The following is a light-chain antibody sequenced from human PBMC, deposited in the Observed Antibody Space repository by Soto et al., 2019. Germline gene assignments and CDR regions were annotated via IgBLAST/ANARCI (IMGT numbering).Light chain of an antibody. CDR3: QQRSNWPLT. Sequence: DIVMTQTPLSLPVTLGEPASISCRSSQSLLHSNGYTYLDWYLQKPGQSPQLLIYWGSNRASGVPDRFSGSGSGTDFTLSISSLEPEDFAVYFCQQRSNWPLTFGPGTKVDIK. CDR1: QSLLHSNGYTY. CDR2: WGS. J-gene: IGKJ3*01. V-gene: IGKV2-28*01.